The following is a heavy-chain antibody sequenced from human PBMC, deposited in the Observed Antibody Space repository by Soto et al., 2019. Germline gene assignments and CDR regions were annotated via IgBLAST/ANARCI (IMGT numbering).Heavy chain of an antibody. CDR1: GGSISSGGYY. CDR3: ARHTPAISISDH. Sequence: SETLSLTCTVAGGSISSGGYYWSWIRQHPGKGLEWIGNIHYNGNTYYNPSLKSRVTISVDTSKNQFSLKLSSVTAADTAVYYCARHTPAISISDHWGQGTLVTVSS. J-gene: IGHJ4*02. V-gene: IGHV4-39*01. CDR2: IHYNGNT. D-gene: IGHD2-15*01.